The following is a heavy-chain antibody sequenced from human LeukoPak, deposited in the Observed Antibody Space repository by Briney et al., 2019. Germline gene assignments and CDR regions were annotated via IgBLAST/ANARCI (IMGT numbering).Heavy chain of an antibody. V-gene: IGHV3-23*01. J-gene: IGHJ4*02. D-gene: IGHD6-6*01. CDR1: GFTFSSYA. CDR2: ISNSGGST. Sequence: GGSLRLSCAASGFTFSSYAMNWVRQAPGKGLEWVSGISNSGGSTYYADSVKGRFTISRDNSKNTLYLQMNSLRAEDTAVYYCTKETSSSFDYWGQGTLVTVSS. CDR3: TKETSSSFDY.